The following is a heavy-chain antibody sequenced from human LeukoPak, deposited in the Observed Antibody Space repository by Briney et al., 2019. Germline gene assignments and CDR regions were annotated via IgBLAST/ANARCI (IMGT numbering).Heavy chain of an antibody. D-gene: IGHD2-2*01. CDR3: ARDYRSSTSCMNWFDP. Sequence: ASVKVSCKASGYTFTSYGISWVRQAPGQGLEWMGWISAYNGNTNYAQKLQGRVTMTTDTSTSTAYMELRSLRSDDTAVYYCARDYRSSTSCMNWFDPWGQGTLVTVSS. J-gene: IGHJ5*02. V-gene: IGHV1-18*01. CDR2: ISAYNGNT. CDR1: GYTFTSYG.